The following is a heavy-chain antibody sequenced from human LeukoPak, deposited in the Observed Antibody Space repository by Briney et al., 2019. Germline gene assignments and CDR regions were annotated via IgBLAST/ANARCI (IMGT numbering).Heavy chain of an antibody. J-gene: IGHJ6*03. CDR2: IYYRGST. Sequence: SETLSLTCSVSGVSISSYYWTWFRQPPGKGLEWIGYIYYRGSTYYNPSLKSRVTISLDTSKNQLSLKLNSVTAADTAVYYCARVRSLEWPAPMDVWGIGTTVTVSS. V-gene: IGHV4-59*01. D-gene: IGHD3-3*01. CDR1: GVSISSYY. CDR3: ARVRSLEWPAPMDV.